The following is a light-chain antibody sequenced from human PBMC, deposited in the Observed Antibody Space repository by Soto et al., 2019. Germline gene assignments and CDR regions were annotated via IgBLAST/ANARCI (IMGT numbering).Light chain of an antibody. Sequence: DIQIAQSPSTLSPSVADRVTITCRASQSITTYLHWYQQKPGKAPNLLIYAASNLQSGAPSRFSGSGSGTDFTLTINSLQPEDFATYYCQQGYSTPWTFGQGTKVDIK. V-gene: IGKV1-39*01. CDR3: QQGYSTPWT. CDR1: QSITTY. J-gene: IGKJ1*01. CDR2: AAS.